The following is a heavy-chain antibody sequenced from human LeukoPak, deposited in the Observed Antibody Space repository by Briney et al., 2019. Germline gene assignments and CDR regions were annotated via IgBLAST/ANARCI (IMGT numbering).Heavy chain of an antibody. J-gene: IGHJ3*02. D-gene: IGHD4-17*01. V-gene: IGHV4-4*07. CDR2: MYSNGRT. CDR3: ARTVTPDAFDI. CDR1: GGSISSYN. Sequence: SGTLSLTCTVSGGSISSYNWSWIRQPAGKGLEWIGHMYSNGRTDYNPSLKSRVTMSVDTSKNQLSVKLSSVTAADTAVYYCARTVTPDAFDIWGQGTMVTVSS.